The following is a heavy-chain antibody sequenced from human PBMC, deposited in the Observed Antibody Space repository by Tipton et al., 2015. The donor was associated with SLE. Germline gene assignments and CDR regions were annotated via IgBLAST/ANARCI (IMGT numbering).Heavy chain of an antibody. CDR2: IYYSGST. V-gene: IGHV4-38-2*01. Sequence: TLSLTCAVPGYSISNGYYWGWIRQPPGKGLEWIGSIYYSGSTYYNPSLKSRVTISVDTSKNQFSLKLSSVTAADTAVYYCARHGAAAATDYWGQGTLVTVSS. D-gene: IGHD6-13*01. J-gene: IGHJ4*02. CDR1: GYSISNGYY. CDR3: ARHGAAAATDY.